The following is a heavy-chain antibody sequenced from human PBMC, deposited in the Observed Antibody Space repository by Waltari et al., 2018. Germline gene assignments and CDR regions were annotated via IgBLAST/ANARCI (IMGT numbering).Heavy chain of an antibody. CDR3: AVSVGATTNPHSNPDY. CDR2: IIPIFGTA. CDR1: GGTFSSYA. V-gene: IGHV1-69*08. Sequence: QVQLVQSGAEVKKPGSSVKVSCKASGGTFSSYAISWVRQAPGQGLEWMGRIIPIFGTANYAQKFQCRVTITADKSTSTAYMELSSLRSEDTAVYYCAVSVGATTNPHSNPDYWGQGTLVTVSS. D-gene: IGHD1-26*01. J-gene: IGHJ4*02.